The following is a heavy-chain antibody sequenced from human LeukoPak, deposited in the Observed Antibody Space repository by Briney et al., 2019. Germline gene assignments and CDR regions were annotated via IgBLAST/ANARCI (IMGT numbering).Heavy chain of an antibody. CDR3: ARGFDGSGTSYFDF. CDR2: IYTDDI. J-gene: IGHJ4*02. Sequence: SETLSLTCTVSGDSISSCCWSWIRQSAGEGLEWIGRIYTDDIIYNPSLKSRVTISVDRSKNQLSLWLSSVTAADTAVYYCARGFDGSGTSYFDFWGQGTLVTVSS. CDR1: GDSISSCC. V-gene: IGHV4-4*07. D-gene: IGHD3-22*01.